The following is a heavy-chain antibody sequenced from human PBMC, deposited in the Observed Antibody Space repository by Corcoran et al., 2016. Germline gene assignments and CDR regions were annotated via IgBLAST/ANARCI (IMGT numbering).Heavy chain of an antibody. Sequence: EVQLVQSGAEVKKPGESLKISCKGSGYSFTSYWIGWVRQMPGNGPEWMGIIYPGDSDTRYSPSFQGQVTISADKSISTAYRQWSSLKASDTAKYYRARLGSWATYYYYGIDVCGQGTTVTVSS. CDR3: ARLGSWATYYYYGIDV. CDR1: GYSFTSYW. J-gene: IGHJ6*02. D-gene: IGHD6-13*01. V-gene: IGHV5-51*01. CDR2: IYPGDSDT.